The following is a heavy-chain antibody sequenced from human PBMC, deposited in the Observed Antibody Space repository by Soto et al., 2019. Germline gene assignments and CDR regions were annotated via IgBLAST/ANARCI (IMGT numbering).Heavy chain of an antibody. CDR3: TKEAGTIYFDY. CDR1: GFTFHDHS. J-gene: IGHJ4*02. CDR2: IHWDGSNK. V-gene: IGHV3-43*01. D-gene: IGHD6-19*01. Sequence: EVELVESGGVVVQPGGSLRLSCAASGFTFHDHSMHWVRQAPGKGLEWVSLIHWDGSNKYYADSVKGRFTISRDNSKNSLYLQMNSLRSEDTALYYCTKEAGTIYFDYWGQGALVTVSS.